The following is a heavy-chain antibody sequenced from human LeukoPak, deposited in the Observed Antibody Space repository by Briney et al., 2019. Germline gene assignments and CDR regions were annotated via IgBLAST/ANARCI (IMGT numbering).Heavy chain of an antibody. Sequence: GGSLRLSCAASGFTFSSYWMSWVRQAPGKGLEWVANIKQDGGEKYYVDSVKGRFTISRDNAKNSLYLQMNSLRAEDTAVYYCARARYYYDSSGYYSTYYFDYWGQGTLVTVSS. V-gene: IGHV3-7*03. CDR2: IKQDGGEK. CDR3: ARARYYYDSSGYYSTYYFDY. CDR1: GFTFSSYW. D-gene: IGHD3-22*01. J-gene: IGHJ4*02.